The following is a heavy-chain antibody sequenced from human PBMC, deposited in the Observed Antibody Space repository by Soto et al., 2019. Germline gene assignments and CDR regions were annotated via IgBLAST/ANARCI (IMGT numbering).Heavy chain of an antibody. D-gene: IGHD4-17*01. V-gene: IGHV4-31*03. Sequence: QVRLEESGPGLVKPSETLSLICSVSGGSVNNADYFWSWIRHHPENGLEWIGYIYYSGSTRYNPSFKTRATLSIDTSKNQFSLSLNSVTVAETAVYFCARDADYGGSRGGMDVWGRGTTVTVSS. CDR2: IYYSGST. J-gene: IGHJ6*02. CDR3: ARDADYGGSRGGMDV. CDR1: GGSVNNADYF.